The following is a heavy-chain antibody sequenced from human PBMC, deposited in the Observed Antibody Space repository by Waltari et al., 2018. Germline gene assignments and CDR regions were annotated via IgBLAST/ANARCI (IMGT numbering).Heavy chain of an antibody. Sequence: EVQLVQSGAEVNKPGASLKISCKGSGYSFTSYWIGWVRQMPGKGLEWMGISYPGDSDTRYSPSFQGQVTISADKSISTAYLQWSSLKASDTAMYYCARHRQLGGYAFDIWGQGTMVTVSS. J-gene: IGHJ3*02. V-gene: IGHV5-51*01. CDR1: GYSFTSYW. CDR2: SYPGDSDT. D-gene: IGHD1-1*01. CDR3: ARHRQLGGYAFDI.